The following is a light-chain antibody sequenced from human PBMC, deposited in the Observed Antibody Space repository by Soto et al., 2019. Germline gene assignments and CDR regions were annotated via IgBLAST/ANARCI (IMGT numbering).Light chain of an antibody. Sequence: EILLTQSPGTLSLSPGERVTLSCWASRSVSSRFLAWYQQKPGQAPRVLIYGASSMATGIPDRFSGSGSGSDFTLTISRLEPEDFAVYYCQQYGYSPYTFGQGTKLEIK. V-gene: IGKV3-20*01. CDR1: RSVSSRF. CDR3: QQYGYSPYT. CDR2: GAS. J-gene: IGKJ2*01.